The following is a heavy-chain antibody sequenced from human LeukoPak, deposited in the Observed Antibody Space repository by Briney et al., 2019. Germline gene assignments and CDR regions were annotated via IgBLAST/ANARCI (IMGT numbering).Heavy chain of an antibody. Sequence: GSLRLSCAASGFTSSSYAMSWVRQAPGKGLEWVSAISGSGGSTYYADSVKGRFTISRDNSKNTLYLQMNSLRAEDTAVYYCAKIGRRGYCSGGSCLAFDIWGQGTMVTVSS. D-gene: IGHD2-15*01. V-gene: IGHV3-23*01. CDR3: AKIGRRGYCSGGSCLAFDI. CDR2: ISGSGGST. J-gene: IGHJ3*02. CDR1: GFTSSSYA.